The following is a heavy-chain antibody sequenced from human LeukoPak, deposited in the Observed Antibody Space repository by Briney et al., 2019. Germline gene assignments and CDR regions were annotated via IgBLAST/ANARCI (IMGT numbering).Heavy chain of an antibody. J-gene: IGHJ4*02. CDR1: GFTFSSYE. CDR2: ISDSGTSI. V-gene: IGHV3-48*03. CDR3: VRASTSL. Sequence: GGSLRPSCAASGFTFSSYEMNWVRQAPGKGLEWVSYISDSGTSIYYADSVKGRFTISRDNAKNSLYLQMNSLRAEDTAVYYCVRASTSLWGQGTLVTVSS.